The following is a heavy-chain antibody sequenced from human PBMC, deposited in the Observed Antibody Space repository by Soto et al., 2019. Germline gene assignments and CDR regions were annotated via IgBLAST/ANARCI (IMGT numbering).Heavy chain of an antibody. CDR2: IYDSGST. CDR1: GGSISSYY. J-gene: IGHJ4*02. Sequence: QVQLQESGPGLVKPSETLSLTCTVSGGSISSYYWSWIRQPPGKGLEWIGYIYDSGSTNYNPSLKSRVTISVDTSKNRFSLQLTSVTAADTAVYYCAAPPRYWGQGTLVTVSS. V-gene: IGHV4-59*01. CDR3: AAPPRY. D-gene: IGHD6-6*01.